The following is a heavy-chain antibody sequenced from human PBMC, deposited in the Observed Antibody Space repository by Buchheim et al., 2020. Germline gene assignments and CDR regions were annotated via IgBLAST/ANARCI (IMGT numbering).Heavy chain of an antibody. Sequence: QVQLQESGPGLVNPSDTLSLTCTFSFFSISSYYWSWIRQPPGKGLEWIGYIYYSGSTNYNPSLKSRVTISVDTSKNQFSLKLSSVTAADTAVYYCERYPYYYDSSGYKGAFDYWGQGTL. CDR1: FFSISSYY. D-gene: IGHD3-22*01. J-gene: IGHJ4*02. CDR2: IYYSGST. V-gene: IGHV4-59*01. CDR3: ERYPYYYDSSGYKGAFDY.